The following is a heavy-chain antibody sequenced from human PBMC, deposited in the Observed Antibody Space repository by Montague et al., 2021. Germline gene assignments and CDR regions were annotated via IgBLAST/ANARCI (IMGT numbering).Heavy chain of an antibody. J-gene: IGHJ6*02. Sequence: SETLSLTCSVSGASISDYYWSWIRQPAGKGLEWIGYIYYSRRTNYNPSLKSRVTISVDTSKNQFSLKLSSVTAADTAFYYCAVTNPYYYYGMDVWGQGTTVTVSS. CDR3: AVTNPYYYYGMDV. CDR1: GASISDYY. V-gene: IGHV4-59*01. D-gene: IGHD1-14*01. CDR2: IYYSRRT.